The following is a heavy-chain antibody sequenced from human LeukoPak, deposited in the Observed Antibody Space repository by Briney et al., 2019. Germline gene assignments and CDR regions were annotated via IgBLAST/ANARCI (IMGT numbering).Heavy chain of an antibody. V-gene: IGHV7-4-1*02. D-gene: IGHD3-9*01. Sequence: ASVKVSCKASGYTFTSYAMNWVRQAPGQGLEWMGWINTNTGNPTYAQGFTGRFVFSLDTSVGTAYLQISSLKAEDTAVYYCARDMDILTGKPSDYWGQGTLVTVSS. CDR3: ARDMDILTGKPSDY. CDR1: GYTFTSYA. J-gene: IGHJ4*02. CDR2: INTNTGNP.